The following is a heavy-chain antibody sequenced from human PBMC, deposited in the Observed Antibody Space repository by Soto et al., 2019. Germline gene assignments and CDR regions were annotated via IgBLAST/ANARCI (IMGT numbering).Heavy chain of an antibody. CDR2: INHRGST. J-gene: IGHJ4*02. V-gene: IGHV4-34*01. CDR3: TRSDSSSWFGRFDY. D-gene: IGHD6-13*01. CDR1: GGSFSGYY. Sequence: SETLSLPCAVYGGSFSGYYWGWIRQPPGKGLEWIGEINHRGSTNYNPSLKSRVTLSVDTSKNQFSLKLSSVTAADTAVYYCTRSDSSSWFGRFDYWGQGTLVTVSS.